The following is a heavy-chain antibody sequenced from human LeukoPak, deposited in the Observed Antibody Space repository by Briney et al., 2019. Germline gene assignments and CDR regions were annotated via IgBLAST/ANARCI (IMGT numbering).Heavy chain of an antibody. Sequence: PSETLSLTCTVSGGSISSGGYYWSWIRQHPGKGLEWIGYIYCSGSTYYNPSLKSRVTISVDTSKNQFSLKLSSVTAADTAVYYCARGGNTRLVNNLDYWGQGTLVTVSS. CDR2: IYCSGST. D-gene: IGHD3-9*01. J-gene: IGHJ4*02. CDR1: GGSISSGGYY. V-gene: IGHV4-31*03. CDR3: ARGGNTRLVNNLDY.